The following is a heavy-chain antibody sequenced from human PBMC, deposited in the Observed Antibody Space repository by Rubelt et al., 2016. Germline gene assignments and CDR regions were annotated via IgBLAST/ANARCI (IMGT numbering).Heavy chain of an antibody. Sequence: QVQLQESGPGLVKPSETLSLTCTVSGGSIGGSSYYWGWIRQPPGKGLEWIGSIYYSGSTYYNPSLKSRVTISLDTPKNPFSLRLGSGTAADTAVYYCARGHWNYFDYWGQGTLVTVSS. CDR2: IYYSGST. CDR3: ARGHWNYFDY. D-gene: IGHD1-1*01. V-gene: IGHV4-39*01. CDR1: GGSIGGSSYY. J-gene: IGHJ4*02.